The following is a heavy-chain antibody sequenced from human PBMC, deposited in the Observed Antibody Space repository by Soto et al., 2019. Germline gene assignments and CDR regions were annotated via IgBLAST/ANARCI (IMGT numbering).Heavy chain of an antibody. Sequence: ETLSLTCAVSGGSISRGGYSWGWVRQAPGKGLEWVSGVSGSGGSTYCVDSVKGRFTISRDNSKNTLYLQMNSLRAEDTAVYYCAKDFGYNYGYDAFDIWGQGTMVTVSS. CDR1: GGSISRGGYS. CDR3: AKDFGYNYGYDAFDI. CDR2: VSGSGGST. V-gene: IGHV3-23*01. J-gene: IGHJ3*02. D-gene: IGHD5-18*01.